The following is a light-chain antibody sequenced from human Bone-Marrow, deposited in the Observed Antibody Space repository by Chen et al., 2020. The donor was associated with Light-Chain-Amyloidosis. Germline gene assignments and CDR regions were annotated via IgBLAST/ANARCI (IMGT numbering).Light chain of an antibody. CDR1: QTISRNY. CDR2: GSA. J-gene: IGKJ4*01. CDR3: QQYGTSPLT. Sequence: IVLTQSPGTLSLSPGEGANLSCRASQTISRNYLTWCQQKVGQAPRLLIYGSASRATGIPDRFTGSGSGTDFSLTINRLEPEDFAMYYCQQYGTSPLTFGGGTKVEI. V-gene: IGKV3-20*01.